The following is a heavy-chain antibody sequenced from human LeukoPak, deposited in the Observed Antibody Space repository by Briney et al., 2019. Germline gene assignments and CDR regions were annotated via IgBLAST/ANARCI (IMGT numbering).Heavy chain of an antibody. CDR3: ARFGYAAPYYMDV. Sequence: SETLSLTCTVSGGSISNYYWSWIRQPPGKGLEWIGYIYYSGTTNYNPSLKSRVTISVDTPKNQFSLKLSSVTAADTAVYYRARFGYAAPYYMDVWGKGTTVTVSS. D-gene: IGHD5-12*01. CDR2: IYYSGTT. J-gene: IGHJ6*03. CDR1: GGSISNYY. V-gene: IGHV4-59*01.